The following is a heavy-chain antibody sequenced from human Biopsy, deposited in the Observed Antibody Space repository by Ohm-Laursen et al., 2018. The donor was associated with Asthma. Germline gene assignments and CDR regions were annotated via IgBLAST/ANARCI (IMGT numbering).Heavy chain of an antibody. CDR3: ARAQDYYDSRGYYRSFDY. CDR2: IYCSGST. D-gene: IGHD3-22*01. J-gene: IGHJ4*02. Sequence: SETLSLTCIVSYGSITSGGYYWTWIRQHPGKGLEWIGFIYCSGSTYYNPSLKSRVSISIDTSKNQFSLKLSSVTAADTAVYYCARAQDYYDSRGYYRSFDYWGQGTLVTVSS. CDR1: YGSITSGGYY. V-gene: IGHV4-31*03.